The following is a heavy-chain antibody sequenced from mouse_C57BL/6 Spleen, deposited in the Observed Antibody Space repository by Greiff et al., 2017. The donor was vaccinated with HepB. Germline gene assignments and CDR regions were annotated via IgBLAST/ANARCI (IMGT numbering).Heavy chain of an antibody. D-gene: IGHD2-3*01. CDR3: ARDDGYPASFAY. J-gene: IGHJ3*01. Sequence: EVQLQQSGPELVKPGASVKISCKASGYTFTDYYMNWVKQSHGKSLEWIGDINPNNGGTSYNQKFKGKATLTVDKSSSTAYMELRSLTSEDSAVYYCARDDGYPASFAYWGQVTLVTVSA. CDR1: GYTFTDYY. V-gene: IGHV1-26*01. CDR2: INPNNGGT.